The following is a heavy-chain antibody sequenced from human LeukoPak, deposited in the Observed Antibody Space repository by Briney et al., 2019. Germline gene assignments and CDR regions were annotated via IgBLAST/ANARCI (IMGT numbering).Heavy chain of an antibody. CDR2: IRYDGSNK. Sequence: GGSLRLSCAASGFTFSSYAMYWVRQAPGKGLEWVAFIRYDGSNKYYADSVKGRFTISRDNSKNTLYLQMNSLRAEDTAVYYCAKGVFSGSYRGGDYWGQGTLVTVSS. V-gene: IGHV3-30*02. J-gene: IGHJ4*02. CDR1: GFTFSSYA. CDR3: AKGVFSGSYRGGDY. D-gene: IGHD1-26*01.